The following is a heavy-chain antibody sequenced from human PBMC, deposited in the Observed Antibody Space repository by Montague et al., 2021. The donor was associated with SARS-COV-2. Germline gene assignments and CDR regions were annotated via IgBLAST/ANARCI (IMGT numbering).Heavy chain of an antibody. CDR3: ARLPYDDSYGMDV. Sequence: SETLSLTRTVSGGSISTYYWNWIRQFPGKGLEWIGYINYSGSTNYNPSLQSRVIISVDRSKIQFSLKLNSVTAADTAIYYCARLPYDDSYGMDVWGQGAPVTVSS. J-gene: IGHJ6*02. CDR2: INYSGST. CDR1: GGSISTYY. D-gene: IGHD5-12*01. V-gene: IGHV4-59*01.